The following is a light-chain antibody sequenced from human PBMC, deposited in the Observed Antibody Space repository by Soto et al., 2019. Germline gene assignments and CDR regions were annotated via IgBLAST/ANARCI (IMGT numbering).Light chain of an antibody. Sequence: HSVVTQPASVSGSPGQSITISCTGTSSDVGSYNLVSWYQQHPGKVPQLMIYEGSKRPSGVSNRFSGSKSGNTASLTISGLQAEDEADYYCCSYARGSTYVFGTGTKVTVL. V-gene: IGLV2-23*01. CDR1: SSDVGSYNL. CDR2: EGS. J-gene: IGLJ1*01. CDR3: CSYARGSTYV.